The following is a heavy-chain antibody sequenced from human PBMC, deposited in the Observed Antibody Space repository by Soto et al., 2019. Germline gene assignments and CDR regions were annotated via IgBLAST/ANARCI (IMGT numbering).Heavy chain of an antibody. V-gene: IGHV4-30-2*01. D-gene: IGHD1-1*01. Sequence: THSLTCTVSGGSSISGGYCWNWIRQPPGKGLEWIGYIYHSGSTLYNPSLKSRVTISVDKSKNQFSLKLSSVTAADTAVYYCARDQLEGNWFDPWGQGTLVTVSS. J-gene: IGHJ5*02. CDR1: GGSSISGGYC. CDR3: ARDQLEGNWFDP. CDR2: IYHSGST.